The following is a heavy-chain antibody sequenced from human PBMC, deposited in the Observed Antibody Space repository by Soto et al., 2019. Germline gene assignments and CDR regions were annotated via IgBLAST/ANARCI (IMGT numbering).Heavy chain of an antibody. CDR3: AILRSRWNIDY. D-gene: IGHD6-13*01. CDR2: IYHSGTT. CDR1: GGSISSDDHY. J-gene: IGHJ4*02. Sequence: QVQLQESGPGLVKPSQTLSLTCIVSGGSISSDDHYWSWIRQPPGKGLEWIGNIYHSGTTHSNPSLESRLFISLDTSKNQFSLQLTSVTAADTAVYYCAILRSRWNIDYWGQGTLVTVSS. V-gene: IGHV4-30-4*01.